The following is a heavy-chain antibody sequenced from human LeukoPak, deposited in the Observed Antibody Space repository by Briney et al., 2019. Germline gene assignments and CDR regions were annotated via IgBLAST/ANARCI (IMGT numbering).Heavy chain of an antibody. V-gene: IGHV4-61*08. CDR3: ARGTVRYFDY. D-gene: IGHD4-11*01. CDR1: GGSISSGGYY. CDR2: IYYSGST. J-gene: IGHJ4*02. Sequence: PSETLSLTCTVSGGSISSGGYYWSWIRQHPGKGLEWIGYIYYSGSTNYNPSLKSRVTISVDTSKNQFSLKLSSVTAADTAVYYCARGTVRYFDYWGQGTLVTVSS.